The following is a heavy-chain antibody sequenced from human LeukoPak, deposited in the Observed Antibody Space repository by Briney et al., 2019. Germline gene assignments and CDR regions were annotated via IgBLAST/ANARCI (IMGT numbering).Heavy chain of an antibody. CDR1: GYTFTGYY. D-gene: IGHD4-11*01. CDR3: ARDLANDYSISPRLGEYYFDY. J-gene: IGHJ4*02. V-gene: IGHV1-2*06. Sequence: DSVKVSCKASGYTFTGYYMHWVRQAPGQGLEWMGRINPNSGGTNYAQKFQGRVTMTRDTSISTAYMELSRLRSDDTAVYYCARDLANDYSISPRLGEYYFDYWGQGTLVTVSS. CDR2: INPNSGGT.